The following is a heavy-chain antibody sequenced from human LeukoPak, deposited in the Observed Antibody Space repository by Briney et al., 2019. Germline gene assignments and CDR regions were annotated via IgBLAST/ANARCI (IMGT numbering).Heavy chain of an antibody. Sequence: PGGSVRLSCTASGFTFTSYWMSWVRQAPGQGLEWVAYINHDRGEKYYVDSVQGRFTIARDNSKNSLYMEVNSLRAEDTAVYYCARYQHYCMDVWGQGTTVTVSS. CDR3: ARYQHYCMDV. CDR2: INHDRGEK. J-gene: IGHJ6*02. V-gene: IGHV3-7*03. D-gene: IGHD3-3*02. CDR1: GFTFTSYW.